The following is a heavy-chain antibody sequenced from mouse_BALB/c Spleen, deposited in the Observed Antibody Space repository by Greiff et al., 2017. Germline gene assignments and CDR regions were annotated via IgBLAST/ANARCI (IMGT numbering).Heavy chain of an antibody. CDR3: ARFYQSYAMDY. Sequence: EVKLMESGGGLVKPGGSLKLSCAASGFTFSSYAMSWVRQTPEKRLEWVASISSGGSTYYPDSVKGRFTISRDNARNILYLQMSSLRSEDTAMYYCARFYQSYAMDYWGQGTSVTVSS. CDR2: ISSGGST. V-gene: IGHV5-6-5*01. J-gene: IGHJ4*01. CDR1: GFTFSSYA.